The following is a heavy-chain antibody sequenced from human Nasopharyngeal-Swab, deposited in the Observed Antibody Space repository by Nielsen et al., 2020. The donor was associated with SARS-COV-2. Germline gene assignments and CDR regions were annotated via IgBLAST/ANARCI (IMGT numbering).Heavy chain of an antibody. V-gene: IGHV4-59*01. D-gene: IGHD5-24*01. CDR3: ARGADGDVYTH. CDR1: GGSISSYY. J-gene: IGHJ4*02. Sequence: SETLSLTCTVSGGSISSYYWSWIRQSPGKGLEWLGCIFYRGNTNYNPSLMSRVTISVDTSKKQFSLHLSSVTAADTAVYYCARGADGDVYTHWGQGTLVTVSS. CDR2: IFYRGNT.